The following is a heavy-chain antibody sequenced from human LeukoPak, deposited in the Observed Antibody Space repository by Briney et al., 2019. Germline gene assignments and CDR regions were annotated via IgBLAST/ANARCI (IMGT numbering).Heavy chain of an antibody. CDR2: ISGYNGNT. V-gene: IGHV1-18*01. Sequence: EASVTVSFKSSGYTFTNYGISWVRQAPGQGLEWMGWISGYNGNTNYAQKLQGRVTMTTDTSTSTAYMELRSLRSDDTAVYYCASALRTGDNYFDYWGQGTLVTVSS. CDR1: GYTFTNYG. CDR3: ASALRTGDNYFDY. J-gene: IGHJ4*02. D-gene: IGHD1-1*01.